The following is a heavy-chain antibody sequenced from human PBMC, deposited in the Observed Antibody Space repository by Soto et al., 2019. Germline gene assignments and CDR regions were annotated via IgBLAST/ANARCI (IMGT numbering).Heavy chain of an antibody. CDR1: GFTFGASA. CDR3: TRLYCGGDCDFDS. V-gene: IGHV3-73*01. D-gene: IGHD2-21*02. Sequence: GGSLRLSCAASGFTFGASALQWVRQASGKGLEWLGRVGSKGETYATTYAASVKGRFTISRDDSKKTAYLQMNNLESEDTAVYYCTRLYCGGDCDFDSWGQGTLVTVSS. CDR2: VGSKGETYAT. J-gene: IGHJ4*02.